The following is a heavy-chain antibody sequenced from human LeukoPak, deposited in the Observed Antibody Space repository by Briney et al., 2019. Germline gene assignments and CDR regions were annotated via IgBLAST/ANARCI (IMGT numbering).Heavy chain of an antibody. Sequence: GESLKISCKASGYSFTSYWIAWVRQMPGKGLEWMGIIYPGDSDTRYSPSFQGQVTISADKSISTAYLQWSSLKASDTATYYCARQPAAAGRIDYWGQGTLVTVSS. J-gene: IGHJ4*02. D-gene: IGHD6-13*01. CDR2: IYPGDSDT. CDR3: ARQPAAAGRIDY. CDR1: GYSFTSYW. V-gene: IGHV5-51*01.